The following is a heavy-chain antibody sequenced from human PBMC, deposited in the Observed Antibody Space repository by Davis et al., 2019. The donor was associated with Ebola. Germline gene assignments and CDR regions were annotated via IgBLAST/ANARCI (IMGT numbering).Heavy chain of an antibody. J-gene: IGHJ6*04. CDR3: AKGDAYYYYYYGMDV. V-gene: IGHV3-30*18. CDR2: ISYDGSNK. Sequence: GESLKISCAASGFTFSSYWMHWVRQAPGKGLEWVAVISYDGSNKYYADSVKGRFTISRDNSKNTLYLQMNSLRAEDTAVYYCAKGDAYYYYYYGMDVWGKGTTVTVSS. CDR1: GFTFSSYW.